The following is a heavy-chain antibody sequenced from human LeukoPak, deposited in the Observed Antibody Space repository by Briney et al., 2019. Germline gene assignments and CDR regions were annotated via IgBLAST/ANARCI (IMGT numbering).Heavy chain of an antibody. D-gene: IGHD6-19*01. J-gene: IGHJ5*02. Sequence: PGGSLRLSCAASGFTFSSYSMNWVRQAPGKGLEWVSSISSSSSYIYYADSVKGRFTISRDNAKNSLYLQMNSLRAEDTAVYYCARDRRVTCSGCHGSGWFDPWGQGTLVTVSS. CDR2: ISSSSSYI. CDR1: GFTFSSYS. CDR3: ARDRRVTCSGCHGSGWFDP. V-gene: IGHV3-21*01.